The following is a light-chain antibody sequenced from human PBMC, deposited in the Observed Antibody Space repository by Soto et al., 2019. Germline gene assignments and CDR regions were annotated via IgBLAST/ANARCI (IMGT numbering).Light chain of an antibody. CDR2: LNSDGSH. Sequence: QLVLTQSPSASASLGASVKLTCTLSSGHSSFAIAWHQQQPEKGPRYLMKLNSDGSHSKGAGVPDRFSGSSSGTERYLTISSLQSEDEADYYCQTWGTGIQAVFGGGTKVTVL. CDR3: QTWGTGIQAV. J-gene: IGLJ2*01. V-gene: IGLV4-69*02. CDR1: SGHSSFA.